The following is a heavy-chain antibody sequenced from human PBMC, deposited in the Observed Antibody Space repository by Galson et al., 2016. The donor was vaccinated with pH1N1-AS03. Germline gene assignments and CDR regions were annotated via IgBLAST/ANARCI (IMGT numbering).Heavy chain of an antibody. V-gene: IGHV3-53*04. CDR3: ARAGYSSNWWVFDY. Sequence: SLRLSCAASGFTVSRNYMSWVRQAPGKGPEWVSVIYSGGNTYYADSVKGRFTISRHISKNILYLQMNRLRGEDTAVYYCARAGYSSNWWVFDYWGQGTVVTVSS. D-gene: IGHD6-13*01. J-gene: IGHJ4*02. CDR1: GFTVSRNY. CDR2: IYSGGNT.